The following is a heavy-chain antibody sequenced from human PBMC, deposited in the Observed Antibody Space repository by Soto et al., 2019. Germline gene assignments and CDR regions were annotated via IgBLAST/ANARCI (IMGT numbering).Heavy chain of an antibody. V-gene: IGHV1-2*04. CDR2: INPNSGGT. J-gene: IGHJ5*02. Sequence: GASVKVSCKASGYTFTGYYMHWVRQAPGQGLEWMGWINPNSGGTNYAQKFQGWVTMTRDTSISTAYMELSRLRSDDTAVYYCARAQFTMVRGVIIKGTGFDPWGQGTLVTAPQ. D-gene: IGHD3-10*01. CDR1: GYTFTGYY. CDR3: ARAQFTMVRGVIIKGTGFDP.